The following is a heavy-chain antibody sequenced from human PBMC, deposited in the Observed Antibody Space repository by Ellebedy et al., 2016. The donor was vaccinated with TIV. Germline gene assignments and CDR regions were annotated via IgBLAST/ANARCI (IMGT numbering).Heavy chain of an antibody. J-gene: IGHJ4*02. V-gene: IGHV3-11*01. CDR1: GFTFSSYY. CDR3: ARPSVAGLDY. CDR2: IGSSGSTI. Sequence: GESLKISCAASGFTFSSYYMSWIRQAPGKGLEWISYIGSSGSTIYYADSVKGRFTISRDNAKNSLYLQLNSLRAEDTAVYYCARPSVAGLDYWGQGTLVTVSS. D-gene: IGHD6-19*01.